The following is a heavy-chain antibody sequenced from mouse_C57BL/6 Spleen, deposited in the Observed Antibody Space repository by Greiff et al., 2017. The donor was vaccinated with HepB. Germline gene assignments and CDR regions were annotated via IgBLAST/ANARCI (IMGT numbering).Heavy chain of an antibody. CDR1: GYTFTSYW. D-gene: IGHD4-1*01. V-gene: IGHV1-53*01. J-gene: IGHJ4*01. CDR3: ARPLTSRDAMDY. CDR2: INPSNGGT. Sequence: QVQLQQSGTELVKPGASVKLSCKASGYTFTSYWMHWVKQRPGQGLEWIGNINPSNGGTNYNEKFKSKATLTVDKSSSTAYMQLSSLTSEDSAVYYCARPLTSRDAMDYWGQGTSVTVSS.